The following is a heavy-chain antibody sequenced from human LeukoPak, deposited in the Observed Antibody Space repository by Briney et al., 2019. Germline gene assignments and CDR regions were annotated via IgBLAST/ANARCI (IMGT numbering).Heavy chain of an antibody. Sequence: SQTLSLTCTLSGGSISRFYWSWVRQPPGRGLGWDGYIYYSGRTNYNPTLTSPVPISVDTSKHQFSLKLSSVTAADTAVYYCARHDMVLGVLYYGMDVWGQGTTVTVSS. CDR2: IYYSGRT. D-gene: IGHD3-10*01. CDR1: GGSISRFY. V-gene: IGHV4-59*08. CDR3: ARHDMVLGVLYYGMDV. J-gene: IGHJ6*01.